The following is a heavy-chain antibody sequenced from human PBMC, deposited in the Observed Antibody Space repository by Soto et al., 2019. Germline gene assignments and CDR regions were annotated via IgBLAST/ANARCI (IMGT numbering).Heavy chain of an antibody. D-gene: IGHD3-9*01. V-gene: IGHV4-4*07. J-gene: IGHJ6*02. CDR2: IYTSGST. Sequence: TSETLSLTCTVSGGSISSYYWSWIRQPAGKGLEWIGRIYTSGSTNHNPSLKSRVTMSVDTSKNQFSLKLSSVTAADTAVYYCARDPSRYDILTGRSNYYLYGLDVWGQGTTVTVSS. CDR1: GGSISSYY. CDR3: ARDPSRYDILTGRSNYYLYGLDV.